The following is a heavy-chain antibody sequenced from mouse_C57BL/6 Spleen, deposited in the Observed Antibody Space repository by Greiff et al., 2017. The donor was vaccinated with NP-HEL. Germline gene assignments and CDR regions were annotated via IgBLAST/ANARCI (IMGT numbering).Heavy chain of an antibody. CDR2: IYPGSGNT. CDR1: GYTFTDYY. CDR3: ARPTYDYDWFAY. Sequence: VQRVESGAELVRPGASVKLSCKASGYTFTDYYINWVKQRPGQGLEWIARIYPGSGNTYYNEKFKGKATLTAEKSSSTAYMQLSSLTSEDSAVYFCARPTYDYDWFAYWGQGTLVTVSA. V-gene: IGHV1-76*01. D-gene: IGHD2-4*01. J-gene: IGHJ3*01.